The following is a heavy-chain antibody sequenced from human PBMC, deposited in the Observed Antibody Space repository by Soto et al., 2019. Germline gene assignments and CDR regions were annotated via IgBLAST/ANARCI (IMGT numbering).Heavy chain of an antibody. CDR1: GGTFSDYA. V-gene: IGHV1-69*06. Sequence: QVQLVQSGAEMRKPGSSLRVSCKASGGTFSDYAFSWVRQAPGQGLEWMGGIVPRVGSPNYAQKFGGRVTIAADTSSSTVDMALSSLRFDDTAVYFCARDRIQLRLGKYSVHGMDVWGQGTTIIVSS. D-gene: IGHD3-16*01. CDR2: IVPRVGSP. CDR3: ARDRIQLRLGKYSVHGMDV. J-gene: IGHJ6*02.